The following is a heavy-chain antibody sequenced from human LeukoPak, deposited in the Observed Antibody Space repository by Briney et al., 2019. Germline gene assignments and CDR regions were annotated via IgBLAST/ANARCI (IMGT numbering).Heavy chain of an antibody. J-gene: IGHJ4*02. CDR1: GGSFRGYY. CDR2: INHSGST. D-gene: IGHD3-3*01. CDR3: ARGGYDFWSGYHDY. V-gene: IGHV4-34*01. Sequence: PSETLSLTCAVYGGSFRGYYWSYIRQPPGKGLEGIGEINHSGSTSYNPSLKSRVTLSVDTSKNQFSLKLSSVTAADTAVYYCARGGYDFWSGYHDYWGQGTLVTVSA.